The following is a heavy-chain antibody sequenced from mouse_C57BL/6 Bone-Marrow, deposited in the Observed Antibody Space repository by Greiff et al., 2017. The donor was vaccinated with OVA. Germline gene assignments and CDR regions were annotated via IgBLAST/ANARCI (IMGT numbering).Heavy chain of an antibody. Sequence: QVQLQQPGAELVMPGASVKLSCKASGYTFTTYPIEWMKQNHGKSLEWIGNFHPYNDDTKYNEKFKGKATLTVEKSSSTVYLELSRLTSDDSAVYYCARGAYYSNYRYFDVWGTGTTVTVSS. D-gene: IGHD2-5*01. CDR1: GYTFTTYP. CDR2: FHPYNDDT. J-gene: IGHJ1*03. CDR3: ARGAYYSNYRYFDV. V-gene: IGHV1-47*01.